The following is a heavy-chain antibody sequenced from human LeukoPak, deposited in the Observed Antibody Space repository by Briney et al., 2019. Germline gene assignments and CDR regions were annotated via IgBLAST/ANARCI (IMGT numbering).Heavy chain of an antibody. CDR2: MNPNSGNT. CDR1: GYTFTSYD. V-gene: IGHV1-8*01. Sequence: ASVKVSCKASGYTFTSYDINWVRQATGQGLEWMGWMNPNSGNTGYAQKFQGRVTMTRNTSISTAYMELSSLRSEDTAVYYCARGPVGGYYGSGSYLWFDPWGQGALVTVSS. D-gene: IGHD3-10*01. J-gene: IGHJ5*02. CDR3: ARGPVGGYYGSGSYLWFDP.